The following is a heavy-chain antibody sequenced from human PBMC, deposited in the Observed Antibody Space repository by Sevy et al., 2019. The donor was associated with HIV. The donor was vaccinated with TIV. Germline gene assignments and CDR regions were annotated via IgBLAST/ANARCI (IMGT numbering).Heavy chain of an antibody. CDR2: INPNSGVT. J-gene: IGHJ4*02. CDR1: GYTFTGHY. CDR3: ARGNMITFGRVIATFDA. V-gene: IGHV1-2*02. Sequence: ASVKVSCKASGYTFTGHYIHWVRQAPGQGLEWMGLINPNSGVTKYAQKFQGRVTMTRDTSISAAYMDLSGLRSDDTAVYYCARGNMITFGRVIATFDAWGRGTQVTVSS. D-gene: IGHD3-16*02.